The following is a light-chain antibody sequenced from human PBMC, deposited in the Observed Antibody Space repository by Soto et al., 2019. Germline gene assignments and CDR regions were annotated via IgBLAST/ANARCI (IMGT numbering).Light chain of an antibody. CDR3: HQANSFPRT. Sequence: DIQMTQSPSSVSASVGDRVTITCRASQGISSWLAWYQQKPGKAPKLLSYAASSLQIGVPSRLSGSGAGTDFTLTISSLQPEEVATSSCHQANSFPRTFGGATKVDIK. CDR1: QGISSW. J-gene: IGKJ4*01. V-gene: IGKV1-12*01. CDR2: AAS.